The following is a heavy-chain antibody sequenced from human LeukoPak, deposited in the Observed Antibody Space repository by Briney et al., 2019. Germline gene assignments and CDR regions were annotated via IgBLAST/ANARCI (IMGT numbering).Heavy chain of an antibody. CDR1: GGSISSYY. Sequence: SETLSLTCTVSGGSISSYYWSWIRQPPGKGLEWIGYIYYSGSTNYNPSRKSRVTISVDTSKNQFSLKLSSVAAADTAVYYCARDLAVAAPPPLDYYYYGMDVWGQGTTVTVSS. J-gene: IGHJ6*02. V-gene: IGHV4-59*01. CDR2: IYYSGST. D-gene: IGHD6-13*01. CDR3: ARDLAVAAPPPLDYYYYGMDV.